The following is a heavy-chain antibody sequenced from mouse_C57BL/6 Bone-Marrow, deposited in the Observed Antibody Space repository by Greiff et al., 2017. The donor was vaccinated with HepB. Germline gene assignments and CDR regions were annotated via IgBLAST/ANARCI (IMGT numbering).Heavy chain of an antibody. CDR2: IYPRSGNT. CDR3: ARDHYYGSRAWFAY. Sequence: QVQLKQSGAELARPGASVKLSCKASGYTFTSYGISWVKQRTGQGLEWIGEIYPRSGNTYYNEKFKGKATLTADKSSSTAYMELRSLTSEDSAVYFCARDHYYGSRAWFAYWGQGTLVTVSA. CDR1: GYTFTSYG. V-gene: IGHV1-81*01. J-gene: IGHJ3*01. D-gene: IGHD1-1*01.